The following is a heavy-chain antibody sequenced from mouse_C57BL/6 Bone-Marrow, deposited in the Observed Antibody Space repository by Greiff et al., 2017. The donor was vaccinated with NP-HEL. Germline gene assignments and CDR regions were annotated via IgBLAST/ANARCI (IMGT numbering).Heavy chain of an antibody. D-gene: IGHD1-1*01. CDR2: ISGGGGNT. Sequence: EVKLMESGGGLVKPGGSLKLSCAASGFTFSSYTMSWVRQTPEKRLEWVATISGGGGNTYYPDSVKGRFTISRDNAKNTLYLQMSSLRSEDTALYYCARQGGDYYGSSYVRFAYWGQGTLVTVSA. CDR3: ARQGGDYYGSSYVRFAY. V-gene: IGHV5-9*01. J-gene: IGHJ3*01. CDR1: GFTFSSYT.